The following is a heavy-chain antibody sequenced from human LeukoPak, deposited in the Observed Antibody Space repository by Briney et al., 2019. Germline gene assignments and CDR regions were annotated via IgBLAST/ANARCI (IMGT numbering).Heavy chain of an antibody. V-gene: IGHV1-18*01. CDR1: GYTFTSSG. D-gene: IGHD1-26*01. Sequence: GASVKVSCKASGYTFTSSGISWVRQAPGQGLEWMGWISACNGNTNYAQKFQGRVTMTTDTSTTTAYMELRSLRSDDTAVYYCARVGGNYSEADSWGQGTLVTVSS. CDR3: ARVGGNYSEADS. CDR2: ISACNGNT. J-gene: IGHJ5*01.